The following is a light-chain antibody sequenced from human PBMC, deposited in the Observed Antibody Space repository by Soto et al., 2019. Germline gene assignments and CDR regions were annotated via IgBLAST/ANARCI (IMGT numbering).Light chain of an antibody. CDR1: QSVSSSY. CDR2: GAS. V-gene: IGKV3-20*01. Sequence: EIVLTQSPGTLSLSPGERATLSCRASQSVSSSYLAWYQKKPGQAPRLLIYGASSSATGIPDRFSGSGSGTDFTLTISRLEPEDFAVYYCQQYGSSPPWTFGQGTKVEIK. CDR3: QQYGSSPPWT. J-gene: IGKJ1*01.